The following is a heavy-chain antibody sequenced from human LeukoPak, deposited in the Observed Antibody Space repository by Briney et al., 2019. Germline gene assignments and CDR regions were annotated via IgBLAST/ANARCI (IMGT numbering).Heavy chain of an antibody. CDR1: GGSLSGDY. Sequence: PSETLSLTCVVYGGSLSGDYWSWIRQPPGKGLEWIGEINHSGSTNYNPSLKSRVTISVDTSKNQFSLKLSSVTAADTAVYYCATPYSGGYHGLDIWGQGTMVTVSS. CDR3: ATPYSGGYHGLDI. CDR2: INHSGST. V-gene: IGHV4-34*01. J-gene: IGHJ3*02. D-gene: IGHD1-26*01.